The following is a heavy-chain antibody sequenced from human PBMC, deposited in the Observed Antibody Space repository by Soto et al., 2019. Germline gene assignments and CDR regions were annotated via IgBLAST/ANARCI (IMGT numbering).Heavy chain of an antibody. CDR3: ARPPSITHDLSYGKDV. V-gene: IGHV1-69*12. Sequence: QVQLVQSGAEVKKPGSSVKVSCKPSGGTFDNSVLSWVRQAPGQGLEWMGGIAPIFGTTTYAQKFQGRDTITADESTRTADMEPTSLRFEDTAVYVSARPPSITHDLSYGKDVWGQGTTVTVSS. CDR2: IAPIFGTT. D-gene: IGHD6-6*01. CDR1: GGTFDNSV. J-gene: IGHJ6*02.